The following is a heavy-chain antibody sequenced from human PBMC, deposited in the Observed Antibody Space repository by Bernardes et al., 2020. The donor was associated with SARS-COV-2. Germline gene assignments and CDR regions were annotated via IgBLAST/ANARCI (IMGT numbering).Heavy chain of an antibody. CDR1: GFSFHHYG. Sequence: GGSLRLSCAASGFSFHHYGMHWVRQAPGKGLEWVASISNDGSDIYEADSVRGRFTISRDNPKNTLYLQMNRVRVEDTAVYYCAKDRLWLQSEDALEYRGQGTLVTVSS. V-gene: IGHV3-30*18. CDR3: AKDRLWLQSEDALEY. D-gene: IGHD5-12*01. J-gene: IGHJ4*02. CDR2: ISNDGSDI.